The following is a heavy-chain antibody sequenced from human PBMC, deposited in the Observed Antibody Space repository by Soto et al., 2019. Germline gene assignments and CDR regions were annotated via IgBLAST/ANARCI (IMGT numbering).Heavy chain of an antibody. CDR2: ISAYNGNT. D-gene: IGHD1-26*01. CDR3: ARASGRSYWFDP. V-gene: IGHV1-18*01. J-gene: IGHJ5*02. CDR1: GYTFTSYG. Sequence: ASVKVSFKAPGYTFTSYGISWVRQAPGQGLEWMGWISAYNGNTNYAQKLQGRVTMTTDTSTSTAYMELRSLRSDDTAVYYCARASGRSYWFDPWGQGALVTVSS.